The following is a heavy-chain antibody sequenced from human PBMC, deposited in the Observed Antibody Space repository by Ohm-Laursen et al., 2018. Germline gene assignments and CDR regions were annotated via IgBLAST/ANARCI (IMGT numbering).Heavy chain of an antibody. CDR3: ARRIPLYGMDV. CDR1: GFTFSDYY. V-gene: IGHV3-11*01. CDR2: ISSSGSTI. D-gene: IGHD2-2*02. Sequence: SLRLSCAAPGFTFSDYYMSWIRQAPGKGLEWVSYISSSGSTIYYADSVKGRFTISRDNAKNSLFLQMNSLRADDTAIYYCARRIPLYGMDVWGQGTTVTVSS. J-gene: IGHJ6*02.